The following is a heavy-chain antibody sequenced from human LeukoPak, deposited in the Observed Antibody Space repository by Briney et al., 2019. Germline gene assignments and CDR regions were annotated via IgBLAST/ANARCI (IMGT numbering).Heavy chain of an antibody. CDR2: FDPEDGET. V-gene: IGHV1-24*01. CDR1: GYTLTELS. J-gene: IGHJ1*01. Sequence: ASVKVSCKVSGYTLTELSMHWVRQAPGKGLEWMGGFDPEDGETIYAQKFQGRVTMTEDTSTDTAYMELSSLRAEDTAVYYCARVGGTGPIAVAGTWGYFQHWGQGTLVTVSS. D-gene: IGHD6-19*01. CDR3: ARVGGTGPIAVAGTWGYFQH.